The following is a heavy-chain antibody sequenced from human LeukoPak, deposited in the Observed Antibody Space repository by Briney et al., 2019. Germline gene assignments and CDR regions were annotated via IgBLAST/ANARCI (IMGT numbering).Heavy chain of an antibody. CDR1: GGSISSYY. CDR3: ASHNTLSWFDS. J-gene: IGHJ5*01. V-gene: IGHV4-59*01. CDR2: IYYSGTT. D-gene: IGHD2-2*02. Sequence: SETLSLTCTVSGGSISSYYWSRIRRPPGKGLEWIGNIYYSGTTNYNPSLKSRVTISLDTSKNQFSLKLTSVTAADTAVYYCASHNTLSWFDSWGQGTLVTVSS.